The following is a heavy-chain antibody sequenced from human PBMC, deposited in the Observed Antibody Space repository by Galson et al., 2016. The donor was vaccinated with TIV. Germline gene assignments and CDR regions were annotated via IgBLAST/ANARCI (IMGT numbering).Heavy chain of an antibody. CDR1: GYSLSSYA. J-gene: IGHJ6*03. D-gene: IGHD4-17*01. V-gene: IGHV7-4-1*02. CDR3: ARSGDYNYYFYYMDV. Sequence: SVKVSCKASGYSLSSYALNWVRQAPGQGLEWMGWINTKNGNPTYAQGFTGRFVFSLDTSVSTAYLQISSLKAEDTAGYYCARSGDYNYYFYYMDVWAKGPRSPSP. CDR2: INTKNGNP.